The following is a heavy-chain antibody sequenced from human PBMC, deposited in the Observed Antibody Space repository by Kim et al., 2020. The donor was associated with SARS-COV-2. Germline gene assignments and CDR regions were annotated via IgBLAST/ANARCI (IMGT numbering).Heavy chain of an antibody. D-gene: IGHD2-21*01. V-gene: IGHV3-30*04. J-gene: IGHJ5*02. Sequence: GGSLRLSCAASGFTFSSFAMHWVRQAPGKGLEWVAVIAHDALSTKYADSVEGRFTISRDNSKNTIDLQMGSLRGEDTAIYYCARDIRGGRFDCWHEGTL. CDR2: IAHDALST. CDR1: GFTFSSFA. CDR3: ARDIRGGRFDC.